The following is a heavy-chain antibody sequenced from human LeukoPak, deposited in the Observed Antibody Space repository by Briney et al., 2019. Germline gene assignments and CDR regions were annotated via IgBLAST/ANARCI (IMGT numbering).Heavy chain of an antibody. Sequence: SDTLSLTCSVSGYSIPIGYYWGWIRQSPGKALDWIGSINLSGHIYYNPSLKSRVTISLDTSKNQFSLKLSSVTAADTAVYYCARGRRIVVVLGATRTHRDYYMDVWGKGTTVTVSS. CDR1: GYSIPIGYY. D-gene: IGHD2-15*01. J-gene: IGHJ6*03. CDR2: INLSGHI. CDR3: ARGRRIVVVLGATRTHRDYYMDV. V-gene: IGHV4-38-2*02.